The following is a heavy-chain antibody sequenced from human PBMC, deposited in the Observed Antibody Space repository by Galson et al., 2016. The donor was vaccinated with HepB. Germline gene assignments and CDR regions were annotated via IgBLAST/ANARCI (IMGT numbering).Heavy chain of an antibody. V-gene: IGHV3-30-3*01. CDR1: GFTLSSYA. CDR2: IRYDGSNK. J-gene: IGHJ4*02. CDR3: ARGRYFPGRGSVWFGELDY. D-gene: IGHD3-10*01. Sequence: SLRLSCAASGFTLSSYAMHWVRQAPGKGLEWVAVIRYDGSNKYYADSVKGQFTNSRDNSKNTLYLQMNSLRVEDTAVYYCARGRYFPGRGSVWFGELDYWGQGTLVAVSS.